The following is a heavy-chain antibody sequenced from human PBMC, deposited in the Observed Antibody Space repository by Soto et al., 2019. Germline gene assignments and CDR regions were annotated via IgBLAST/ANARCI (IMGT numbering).Heavy chain of an antibody. CDR3: AGGGFSYNHPHYYYSHGMDV. Sequence: SETLSLTCTVSGGSISSGGYYWSWIRQHPGKGLEWIGYIYYSGSTYYNPSLKSRVTISVDTSKNQFSLKLSSVTAADTAVYYCAGGGFSYNHPHYYYSHGMDVWGQGTRVTVPS. CDR2: IYYSGST. V-gene: IGHV4-31*03. D-gene: IGHD3-10*01. CDR1: GGSISSGGYY. J-gene: IGHJ6*02.